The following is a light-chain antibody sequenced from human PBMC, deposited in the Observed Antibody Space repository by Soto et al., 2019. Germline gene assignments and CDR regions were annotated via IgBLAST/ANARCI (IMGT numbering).Light chain of an antibody. Sequence: EIVMTHSTATLSVSLGERATLSCRASQSVSSNLAWYQQKPGQAPRLLIYGASTRATGIPDRFSGSGSGTDFTLTISRLEPDDFAVYYCQQNGSSPGAFAQGTQV. CDR2: GAS. V-gene: IGKV3-20*01. CDR1: QSVSSN. CDR3: QQNGSSPGA. J-gene: IGKJ1*01.